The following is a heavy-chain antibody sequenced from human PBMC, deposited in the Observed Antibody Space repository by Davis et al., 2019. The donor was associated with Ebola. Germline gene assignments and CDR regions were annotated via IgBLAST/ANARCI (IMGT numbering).Heavy chain of an antibody. CDR2: ISYDGSNK. D-gene: IGHD6-19*01. Sequence: GESLKISCAASGFTFSSYAMHWVRQAPGKGLEWVAVISYDGSNKYYADSVKGRFTISRDNSKNTLYLQMNSLRAEDTAVYYCARESSGWGQGTLVTVSS. J-gene: IGHJ4*02. CDR1: GFTFSSYA. V-gene: IGHV3-30-3*01. CDR3: ARESSG.